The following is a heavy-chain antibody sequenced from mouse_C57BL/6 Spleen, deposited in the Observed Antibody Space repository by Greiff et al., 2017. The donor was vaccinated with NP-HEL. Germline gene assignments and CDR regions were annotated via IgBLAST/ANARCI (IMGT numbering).Heavy chain of an antibody. CDR1: GFTFSSYA. J-gene: IGHJ4*01. CDR2: ISDGGSYT. D-gene: IGHD2-1*01. CDR3: ARDYGKDAMDY. Sequence: EVKLMESGGGLVKPGGSLKLSCAASGFTFSSYAMSWVRQTPEKRLEWVATISDGGSYTYYPDNVKGRFTISRDNAKNNLYLQMSHLKSEDTAMYYCARDYGKDAMDYWGQGTSVTVSS. V-gene: IGHV5-4*01.